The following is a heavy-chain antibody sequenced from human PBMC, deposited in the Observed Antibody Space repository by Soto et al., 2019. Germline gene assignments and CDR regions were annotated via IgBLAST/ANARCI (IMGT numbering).Heavy chain of an antibody. Sequence: PSETLSLTCTVSGGSISSYYWSWIRQPPGKGLEWIGYIYYSGSTNYNPSLKSRVTISVDTSKNQFSLKLSSVTAADTAVYYCARLSTMIVGYFDYWGQGTLVTVSS. J-gene: IGHJ4*02. CDR2: IYYSGST. V-gene: IGHV4-59*08. CDR1: GGSISSYY. CDR3: ARLSTMIVGYFDY. D-gene: IGHD3-22*01.